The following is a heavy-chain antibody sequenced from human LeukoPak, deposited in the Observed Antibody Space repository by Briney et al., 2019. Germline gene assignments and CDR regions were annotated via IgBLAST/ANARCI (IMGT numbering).Heavy chain of an antibody. Sequence: GASVKVSCKASGYTFTGSYMHWVRQAPGQGLEWLGRINPNSGGTNCAQKFQGRVTMTRDTSISTAYMELSRLRSDDTAVYYCASPLGYYYDSSGVAAFDIWGQGTMVTVSS. CDR2: INPNSGGT. CDR3: ASPLGYYYDSSGVAAFDI. CDR1: GYTFTGSY. J-gene: IGHJ3*02. V-gene: IGHV1-2*06. D-gene: IGHD3-22*01.